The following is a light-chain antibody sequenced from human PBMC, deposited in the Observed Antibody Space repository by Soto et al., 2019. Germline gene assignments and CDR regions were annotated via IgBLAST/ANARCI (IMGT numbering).Light chain of an antibody. CDR3: QQSYRTPPIT. Sequence: DIQLTQSPSSLSASVCDRVTISCRASQSISSYLNWYQQKPGKAPKLLIYAASSLQTGGPSRISGSGSWTDFTITISSLQPEAFATYYCQQSYRTPPITFGQGTRLEIK. J-gene: IGKJ5*01. CDR2: AAS. V-gene: IGKV1-39*01. CDR1: QSISSY.